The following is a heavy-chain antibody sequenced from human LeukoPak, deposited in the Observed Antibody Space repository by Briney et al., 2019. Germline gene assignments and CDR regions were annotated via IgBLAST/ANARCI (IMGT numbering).Heavy chain of an antibody. CDR3: VRDRGTYRPIDY. J-gene: IGHJ4*02. D-gene: IGHD1-26*01. CDR2: ISSSGRTI. V-gene: IGHV3-11*04. Sequence: GGSLRLSCAASGFTFSDYYMHWIRQAPGKGLEWASYISSSGRTIYYADFVKGRFTISRDNAKNSLYLQMNSLRAEDTAVYYCVRDRGTYRPIDYWGQGTLVTVSS. CDR1: GFTFSDYY.